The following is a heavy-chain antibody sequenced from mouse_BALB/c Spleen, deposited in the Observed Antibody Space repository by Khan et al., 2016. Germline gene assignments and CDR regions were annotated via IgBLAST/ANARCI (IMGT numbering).Heavy chain of an antibody. V-gene: IGHV1-9*01. CDR3: AGRYWYFDV. Sequence: QVQLKQSGAELMKPGASVKISCKATGYTFSSYWIEWVKQRPGHGLEWIGEILPGSGSTNYNEKFKGQVTFTADTSSNTAYMQLSSLTSEDSAVYYCAGRYWYFDVWGAGTTVTVSS. CDR2: ILPGSGST. J-gene: IGHJ1*01. CDR1: GYTFSSYW.